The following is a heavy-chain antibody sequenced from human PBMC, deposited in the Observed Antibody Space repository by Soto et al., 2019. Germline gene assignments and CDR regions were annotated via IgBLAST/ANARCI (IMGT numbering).Heavy chain of an antibody. Sequence: QVQLVQSGAEVKKPGSSVKVSCKASGGTFSSYTISWVRQAPGQGLEWMGRIIPILGIANYAQKFQGRVTITADKSTSTADMELSSLRSEDTAVYYCARGGADYYGSGSQFDYWGQGTLVTVSS. J-gene: IGHJ4*02. CDR3: ARGGADYYGSGSQFDY. V-gene: IGHV1-69*02. D-gene: IGHD3-10*01. CDR1: GGTFSSYT. CDR2: IIPILGIA.